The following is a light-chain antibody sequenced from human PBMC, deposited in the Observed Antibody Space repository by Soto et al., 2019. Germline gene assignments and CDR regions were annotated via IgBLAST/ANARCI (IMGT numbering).Light chain of an antibody. CDR1: QSVSSN. Sequence: EIVMTQSPATLSVSPGERATLSCRASQSVSSNLAWYQQKPGQAPRLLIYGATTRATGTPARFSGSGSGTDFTLTISSLQSEDFSVYYCQQYNYWPPWTVGQGTKVEIK. CDR3: QQYNYWPPWT. CDR2: GAT. J-gene: IGKJ1*01. V-gene: IGKV3D-15*01.